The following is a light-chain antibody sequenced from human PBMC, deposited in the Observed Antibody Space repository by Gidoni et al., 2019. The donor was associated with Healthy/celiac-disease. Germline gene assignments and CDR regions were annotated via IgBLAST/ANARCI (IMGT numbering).Light chain of an antibody. CDR3: QQYYSLSA. V-gene: IGKV4-1*01. Sequence: DIVMTQSPDSLAVSLGERATINCKSSQSVLYSSNNKNYLAWYQQKPGQPPKLLIYWASTRESGVPDRFRGSGSGTDFTLTISSLQAEDVAVYYCQQYYSLSAFGQGTKVEIK. J-gene: IGKJ1*01. CDR1: QSVLYSSNNKNY. CDR2: WAS.